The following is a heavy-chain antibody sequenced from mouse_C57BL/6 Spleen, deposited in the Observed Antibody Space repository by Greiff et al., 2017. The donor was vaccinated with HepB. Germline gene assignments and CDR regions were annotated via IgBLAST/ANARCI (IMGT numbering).Heavy chain of an antibody. Sequence: DVKLVESGGGLVKPGGSLKLSCAASGFTFSSYAMSWVRQTPEKRLEWVATISDGGSYTYYPDNVKGRFTISRDNAKNNLYLQMSHLKSEDTAMYYCARDRVDYDVDYYAMDYWGQGTSVTVSS. CDR1: GFTFSSYA. D-gene: IGHD2-4*01. V-gene: IGHV5-4*01. CDR3: ARDRVDYDVDYYAMDY. CDR2: ISDGGSYT. J-gene: IGHJ4*01.